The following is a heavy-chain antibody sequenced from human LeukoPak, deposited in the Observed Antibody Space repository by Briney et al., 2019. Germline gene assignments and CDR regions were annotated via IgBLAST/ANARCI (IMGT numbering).Heavy chain of an antibody. Sequence: ASVKVSCKVSGYTLTELSMHWVRQAPGKGLEWMGGFDPEDGETIYAQKFQGRVTMTEDTSTDTAYMELSSLRSEDTAVYYCARVASGGSCYSGDCDYFDYWGQGTLVTVSS. V-gene: IGHV1-24*01. D-gene: IGHD2-15*01. CDR3: ARVASGGSCYSGDCDYFDY. CDR2: FDPEDGET. J-gene: IGHJ4*02. CDR1: GYTLTELS.